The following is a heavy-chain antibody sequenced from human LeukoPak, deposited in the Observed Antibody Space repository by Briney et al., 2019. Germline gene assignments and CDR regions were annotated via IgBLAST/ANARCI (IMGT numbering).Heavy chain of an antibody. V-gene: IGHV4-39*01. Sequence: SETLCLTCNVSGGSIVLSSYYWGRVRQSPGKGLEWIGSMSYGGSSYYTPSLKSRVTMSVDPSKNTSSLKVNSVTAADTAFYFCARHSGMVDRHFAHWGQGTLVPVSS. J-gene: IGHJ4*02. CDR2: MSYGGSS. CDR1: GGSIVLSSYY. D-gene: IGHD3-3*01. CDR3: ARHSGMVDRHFAH.